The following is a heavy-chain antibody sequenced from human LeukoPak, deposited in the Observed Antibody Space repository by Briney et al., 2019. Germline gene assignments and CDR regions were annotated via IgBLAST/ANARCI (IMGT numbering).Heavy chain of an antibody. CDR3: ARQNGGNPDAFDI. J-gene: IGHJ3*02. V-gene: IGHV4-59*08. CDR2: IYYSGNT. CDR1: GGSTSGYF. Sequence: SETLSLTCSVSGGSTSGYFWTWIRQSPGKGLEWIGYIYYSGNTNYNPSLKSRVTISVDTSKNQFSLKLSSVTAADTAVYYCARQNGGNPDAFDIWGQGTMVTVSS. D-gene: IGHD4-23*01.